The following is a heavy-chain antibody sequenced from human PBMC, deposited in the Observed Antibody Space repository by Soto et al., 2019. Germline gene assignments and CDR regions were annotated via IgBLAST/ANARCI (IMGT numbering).Heavy chain of an antibody. J-gene: IGHJ6*03. V-gene: IGHV3-7*01. Sequence: GGSLRLSCAASGFTFSSYWMSWVRQAPGKGLEWVANIKQDGSEKYYVDSVKGRFTISRDNAKNSLYLQMNSLRAEDTAVYYCARDLKGYCSGGSCYSPYYCYYYMDVWGKGTTVTVSS. CDR1: GFTFSSYW. D-gene: IGHD2-15*01. CDR2: IKQDGSEK. CDR3: ARDLKGYCSGGSCYSPYYCYYYMDV.